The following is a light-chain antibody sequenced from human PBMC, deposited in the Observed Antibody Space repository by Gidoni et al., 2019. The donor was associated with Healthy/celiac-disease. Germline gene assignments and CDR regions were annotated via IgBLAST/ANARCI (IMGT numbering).Light chain of an antibody. J-gene: IGKJ4*01. CDR2: DAS. CDR1: QDISNY. Sequence: DIQMAQSPSSLSTSVGDRVTITCQASQDISNYLNWYQQKPGKAPKLLIYDASNLGAGVPSRFSGSGSGTDFIFTITSLQPEDIATYFCQQYDNLPLTFGGGTKVEI. V-gene: IGKV1-33*01. CDR3: QQYDNLPLT.